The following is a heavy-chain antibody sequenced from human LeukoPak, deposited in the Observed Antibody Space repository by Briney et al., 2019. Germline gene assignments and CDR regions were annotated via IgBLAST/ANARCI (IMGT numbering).Heavy chain of an antibody. Sequence: GGSLRLSCAASGFTFSSYWMSWVRQAPGKGLEWVANIKRDGSEKYYVDSVKGRFTISRDNAKNSLYLQMNSLRAEVTAVYYCAREGYCSSTSCYGRYYYGMDVWGQGTTVTVSS. CDR3: AREGYCSSTSCYGRYYYGMDV. D-gene: IGHD2-2*01. V-gene: IGHV3-7*03. CDR2: IKRDGSEK. J-gene: IGHJ6*02. CDR1: GFTFSSYW.